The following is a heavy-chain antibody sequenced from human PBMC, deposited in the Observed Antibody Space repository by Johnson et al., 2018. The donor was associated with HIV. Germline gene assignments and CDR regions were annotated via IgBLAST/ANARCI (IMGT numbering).Heavy chain of an antibody. CDR3: ARMKTARQNAFDV. D-gene: IGHD6-6*01. Sequence: QVQLVESGGGVVQPGGSLRLSCAASGFTFSSYGMHWVRQAPGKGLQWVAFIRYDGSNKYYADSVKGRFTISRDNSKNTLYLQMNSLRVEDTALYYCARMKTARQNAFDVWGQGTMVTVSS. V-gene: IGHV3-30*02. CDR1: GFTFSSYG. CDR2: IRYDGSNK. J-gene: IGHJ3*01.